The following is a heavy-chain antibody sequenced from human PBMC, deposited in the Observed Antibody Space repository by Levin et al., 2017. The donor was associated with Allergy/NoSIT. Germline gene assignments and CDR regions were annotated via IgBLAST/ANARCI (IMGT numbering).Heavy chain of an antibody. CDR3: ATLARESYYDY. J-gene: IGHJ4*02. V-gene: IGHV4-34*01. Sequence: SETLSLTCAVYGGSFSGYYWSWIRQPPGKGLEWIGEINHSGSTNYNPSLKSRVTISVDTSKNQFSLKLSSVTAADTAVYYCATLARESYYDYWGQGTLVTVSS. CDR2: INHSGST. D-gene: IGHD1-26*01. CDR1: GGSFSGYY.